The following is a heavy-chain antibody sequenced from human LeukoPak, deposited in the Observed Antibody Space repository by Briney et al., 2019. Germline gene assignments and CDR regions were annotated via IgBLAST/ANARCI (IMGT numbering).Heavy chain of an antibody. CDR2: ISGGGVTT. CDR1: GFTSIAYA. Sequence: GGSLRLSCVGSGFTSIAYALTWARQAPGKGLEWVSGISGGGVTTYYADSVKGRFTISRDNSKNTLYLQMNSLRADDTAVYYCAKGPLTQQSGWKPYYFDYWGQGTLVTVSS. D-gene: IGHD6-19*01. J-gene: IGHJ4*02. V-gene: IGHV3-23*01. CDR3: AKGPLTQQSGWKPYYFDY.